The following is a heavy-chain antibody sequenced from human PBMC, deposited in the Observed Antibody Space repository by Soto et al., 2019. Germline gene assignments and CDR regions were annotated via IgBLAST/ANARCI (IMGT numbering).Heavy chain of an antibody. CDR3: ARAQRYYASSGYYYGWFDP. CDR1: GGTFSSYA. V-gene: IGHV1-69*12. Sequence: QVQLVQSGAEVKKPGSSVKVSCKASGGTFSSYAISWVRQAPGQGLEWMGGIIPIFGTANYAQKFQGRVTITADEATSTAYMELSSLRSEDTAVYYCARAQRYYASSGYYYGWFDPWGQGTLVTVSS. CDR2: IIPIFGTA. J-gene: IGHJ5*02. D-gene: IGHD3-22*01.